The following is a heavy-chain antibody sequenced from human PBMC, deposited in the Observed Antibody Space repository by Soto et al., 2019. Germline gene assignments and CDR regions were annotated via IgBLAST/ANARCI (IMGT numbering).Heavy chain of an antibody. CDR1: GGTFSRSA. CDR3: ARERLDTGGRVRGQQFVT. D-gene: IGHD5-12*01. J-gene: IGHJ5*02. CDR2: ITPMFGTP. Sequence: QVHLVQSGAEVKKPGSSVSVSCKASGGTFSRSAISWVRQVPGQGLEWMGGITPMFGTPHYAQKFQDRVMITADDSRTQVDVKIISLRSNSTAMYFCARERLDTGGRVRGQQFVTCGQGTLVTV. V-gene: IGHV1-69*01.